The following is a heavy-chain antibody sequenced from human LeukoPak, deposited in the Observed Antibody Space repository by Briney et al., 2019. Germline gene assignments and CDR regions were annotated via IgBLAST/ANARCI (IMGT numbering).Heavy chain of an antibody. Sequence: GRSLRLSCAASGFTFSSYWMCWVRQAPGKGPVWVARINTDGSSLNYADSVKGRFTISRDNAKNTLYLQMNSLGAEDTAVYYCARRINYYDSSGYYYVRYFDSWGQGTLVAVSS. CDR1: GFTFSSYW. J-gene: IGHJ4*02. CDR3: ARRINYYDSSGYYYVRYFDS. V-gene: IGHV3-74*01. CDR2: INTDGSSL. D-gene: IGHD3-22*01.